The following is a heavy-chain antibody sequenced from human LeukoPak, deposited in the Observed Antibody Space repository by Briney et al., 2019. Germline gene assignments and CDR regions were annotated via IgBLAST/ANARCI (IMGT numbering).Heavy chain of an antibody. CDR3: ARAGPIDSSGSPFDY. J-gene: IGHJ4*02. Sequence: GGSLRLSCAASGFTFSSYGMHWVRQAPGKGLEWVAVTSYDGSNKDYADSVKGRFTISRDNSKNTLYLQMNSLRAEDTAVYYCARAGPIDSSGSPFDYWGQGTLVTVSS. D-gene: IGHD3-22*01. V-gene: IGHV3-30*03. CDR2: TSYDGSNK. CDR1: GFTFSSYG.